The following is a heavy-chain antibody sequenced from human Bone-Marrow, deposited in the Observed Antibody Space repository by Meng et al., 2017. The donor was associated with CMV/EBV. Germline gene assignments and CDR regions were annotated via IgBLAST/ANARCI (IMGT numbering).Heavy chain of an antibody. CDR2: IYWNDDK. CDR3: AHSSGSGSYWFVGYGMDV. V-gene: IGHV2-5*01. J-gene: IGHJ6*02. CDR1: GFSLSTSGVG. Sequence: SGPTLVKPTQTLTLTCTFSGFSLSTSGVGVGWIRQPPGKALEWLALIYWNDDKRYSPSLKSRLTITKDTSKNQVVLTMTNMDPVDTATYYCAHSSGSGSYWFVGYGMDVWGQGTTVTVS. D-gene: IGHD3-10*01.